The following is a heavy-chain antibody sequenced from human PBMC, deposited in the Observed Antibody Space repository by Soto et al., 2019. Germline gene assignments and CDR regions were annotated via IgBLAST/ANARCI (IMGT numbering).Heavy chain of an antibody. CDR3: ASSAAPYLLPFDY. CDR1: CGSISSSSYY. J-gene: IGHJ4*02. D-gene: IGHD2-15*01. CDR2: IYYSGST. Sequence: QLQLQESGPGLVKPSETLSLTCTVSCGSISSSSYYWGWIRQPPGKGLEWIGSIYYSGSTYYNPYLKSRFTISVDTSTNQFSLKRSSVTAADTAVYYCASSAAPYLLPFDYWGQGTLVTVSS. V-gene: IGHV4-39*01.